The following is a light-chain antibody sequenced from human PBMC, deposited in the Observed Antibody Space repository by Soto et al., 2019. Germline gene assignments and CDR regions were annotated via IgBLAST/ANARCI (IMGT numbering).Light chain of an antibody. Sequence: DLQMTQSPSSLSASIGDRVTITCRASHSISIYLNWYQQKPGKAPKFLIHGASSLQGGVPPRSSGSGSGTDFTLTISSLQPEDVATYYCQQSYSIPFSFGGGTKVEIK. CDR3: QQSYSIPFS. CDR2: GAS. V-gene: IGKV1-39*01. CDR1: HSISIY. J-gene: IGKJ4*01.